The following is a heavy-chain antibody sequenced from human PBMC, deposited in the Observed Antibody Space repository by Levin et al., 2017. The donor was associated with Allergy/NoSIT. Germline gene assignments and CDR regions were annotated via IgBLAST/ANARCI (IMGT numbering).Heavy chain of an antibody. J-gene: IGHJ4*02. CDR3: ARARIAVAGTSDYFDY. Sequence: GESLKISCAASGFTFSSYWMSWVRQAPGKGLEWVANIKQDGSEKYYVDSVKGRFTISRDNAKNSLYLQMNSLRAEDTAVYYCARARIAVAGTSDYFDYWGQGTLVTVSS. V-gene: IGHV3-7*04. CDR2: IKQDGSEK. D-gene: IGHD6-19*01. CDR1: GFTFSSYW.